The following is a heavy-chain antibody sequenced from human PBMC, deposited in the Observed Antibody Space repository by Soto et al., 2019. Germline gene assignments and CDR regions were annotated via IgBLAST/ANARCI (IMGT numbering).Heavy chain of an antibody. CDR2: IYHSGST. J-gene: IGHJ5*02. D-gene: IGHD6-19*01. CDR1: GGSISSSNW. CDR3: ARDGGAVAGTNWFDP. V-gene: IGHV4-4*02. Sequence: PSETLSLTCAVSGGSISSSNWWSWVRQPPGKGLEWIGEIYHSGSTNYNPSLKSRVTISVDKSKNQFSLKLSSVTAADTAVYYCARDGGAVAGTNWFDPWGQGTLVTVS.